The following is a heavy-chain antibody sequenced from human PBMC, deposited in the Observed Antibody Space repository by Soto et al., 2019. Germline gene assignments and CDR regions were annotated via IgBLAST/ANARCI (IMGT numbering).Heavy chain of an antibody. D-gene: IGHD3-10*01. CDR1: GGSVSSGSYY. J-gene: IGHJ5*02. CDR3: AREGFGNTNWFDP. CDR2: IYYSGST. Sequence: SETLSLTCTVSGGSVSSGSYYWSWIRQPPGKGLEWIGYIYYSGSTNYNPSLKSRVTISVDTSKNQFSLQLSSVTAADTAVYYCAREGFGNTNWFDPWGQGTLVTVSS. V-gene: IGHV4-61*01.